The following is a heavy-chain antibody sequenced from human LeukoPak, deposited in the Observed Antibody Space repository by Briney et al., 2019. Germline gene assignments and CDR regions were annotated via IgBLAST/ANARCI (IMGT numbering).Heavy chain of an antibody. D-gene: IGHD3-10*01. J-gene: IGHJ4*02. V-gene: IGHV1-3*01. CDR1: GYTFTSYA. CDR2: INGGNGNT. CDR3: ARGAENYYGSGSPGDY. Sequence: ASVKVSCKASGYTFTSYAMHWVRQAPGQRLEWMGWINGGNGNTKYSQKFQGRVTITRDTSASTAYMELSSLRSEDTAVYYCARGAENYYGSGSPGDYWGQGTLVTVSS.